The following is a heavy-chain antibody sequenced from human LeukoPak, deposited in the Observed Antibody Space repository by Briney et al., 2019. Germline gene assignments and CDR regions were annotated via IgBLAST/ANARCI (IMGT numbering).Heavy chain of an antibody. J-gene: IGHJ4*02. CDR3: AKASFRGYSYGLFDY. D-gene: IGHD5-18*01. V-gene: IGHV3-53*01. CDR1: GVTVSSNY. CDR2: IYSGGST. Sequence: PGGSLRLSYAASGVTVSSNYMSWVRQAPGKGLEWVSVIYSGGSTYYADSVKGRFTISRDNSKNTLYLQMNSLRAEDTAVYYCAKASFRGYSYGLFDYWGQGTLVTVSS.